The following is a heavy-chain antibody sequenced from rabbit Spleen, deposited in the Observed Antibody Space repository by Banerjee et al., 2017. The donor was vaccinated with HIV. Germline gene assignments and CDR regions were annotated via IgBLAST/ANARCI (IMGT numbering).Heavy chain of an antibody. CDR2: IDTNDGDT. Sequence: QEQLVESGGGLVKPGGTLTLTCTVSGFSFSSNWICWVRQAPGKGLEWIACIDTNDGDTDYANWPKGRFTISKTSSTTVTLQMTSLTAADTATYFCARDGAGGSYFALWGQGTLVTVS. V-gene: IGHV1S45*01. CDR3: ARDGAGGSYFAL. D-gene: IGHD8-1*01. J-gene: IGHJ3*01. CDR1: GFSFSSNW.